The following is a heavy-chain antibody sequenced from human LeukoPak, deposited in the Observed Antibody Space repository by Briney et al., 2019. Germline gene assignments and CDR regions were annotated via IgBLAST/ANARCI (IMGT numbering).Heavy chain of an antibody. CDR3: ARDKVGQGYYGSGSYYNGYYYYGMDV. CDR1: GYTFTSYY. Sequence: ASVKVSCKASGYTFTSYYMHWVRQAPGQGLEWMGIINPSGGSTSYAQKFQGRVTMTWDTSTSTVYMELSSLRSEDTAVYYCARDKVGQGYYGSGSYYNGYYYYGMDVWGKGTTVTVSS. J-gene: IGHJ6*04. CDR2: INPSGGST. V-gene: IGHV1-46*01. D-gene: IGHD3-10*01.